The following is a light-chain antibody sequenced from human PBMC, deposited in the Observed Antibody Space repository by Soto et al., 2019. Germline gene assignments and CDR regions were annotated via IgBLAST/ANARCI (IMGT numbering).Light chain of an antibody. V-gene: IGLV2-11*01. Sequence: QSVLTQPRSVSGSPGQSVTISCTGTSSDVGGYNYVSWYQQHPGKAPKLMIYDVSKRPSGVPDHFSGSKSGNTASLTISGLQAEDEADYSCCSYAGSYTFVFGTGTKVTVL. CDR1: SSDVGGYNY. J-gene: IGLJ1*01. CDR2: DVS. CDR3: CSYAGSYTFV.